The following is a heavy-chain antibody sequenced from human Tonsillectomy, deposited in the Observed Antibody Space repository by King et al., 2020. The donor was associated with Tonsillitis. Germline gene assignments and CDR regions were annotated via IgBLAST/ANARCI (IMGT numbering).Heavy chain of an antibody. CDR3: AKFRPWEFSDRIYGLDV. Sequence: QLVESGGGLVQPGGSQRLSCEGSGFSFRNYAMTWVRQTPGKGLEWISSITGTGDTTYVADSVKGLFTISRDNSRNTLYLHMHSLRADDTATYYCAKFRPWEFSDRIYGLDVWGPGTTVTVS. J-gene: IGHJ6*02. D-gene: IGHD1-26*01. CDR1: GFSFRNYA. V-gene: IGHV3-23*04. CDR2: ITGTGDTT.